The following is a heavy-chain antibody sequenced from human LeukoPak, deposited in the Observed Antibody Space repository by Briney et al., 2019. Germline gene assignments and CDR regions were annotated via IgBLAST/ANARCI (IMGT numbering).Heavy chain of an antibody. CDR3: ARVRPDYYFDY. J-gene: IGHJ4*02. Sequence: SETLSLTCTVSGYSISSGYYWGWIRPPPGKGLEWIGSIYHSGSTYYNPSLKSRVTISVDTSKNQFSLKLSSVTAADTAVYYRARVRPDYYFDYWGQGTLVTVSS. CDR1: GYSISSGYY. CDR2: IYHSGST. V-gene: IGHV4-38-2*02. D-gene: IGHD1-14*01.